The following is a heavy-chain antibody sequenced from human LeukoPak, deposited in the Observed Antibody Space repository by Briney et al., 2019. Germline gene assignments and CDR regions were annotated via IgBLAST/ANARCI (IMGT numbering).Heavy chain of an antibody. J-gene: IGHJ4*02. CDR2: ISSSSTI. V-gene: IGHV3-48*04. Sequence: GSLRLSCAASGFTFSSYSMNWVRQAPGKGLEWVSYISSSSTIYYADSVKGRFTISRDNAKNSLYLQMNSLRAEDTAVYYCARWGLFPPEAGYWGQGTLVIVSS. CDR1: GFTFSSYS. D-gene: IGHD6-19*01. CDR3: ARWGLFPPEAGY.